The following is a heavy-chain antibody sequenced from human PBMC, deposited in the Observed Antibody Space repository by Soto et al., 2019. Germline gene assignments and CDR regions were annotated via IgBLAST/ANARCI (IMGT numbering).Heavy chain of an antibody. Sequence: PGGSLRLSFAASGFTFSSYAMSWVRQAPGKGLEWVAGISASGGSTYYADSVKGRFTISRDNSKNTLYLQMNSLRAEDTAVYYCAKDWVPPAYWGQGTLVTVSS. V-gene: IGHV3-23*01. CDR2: ISASGGST. J-gene: IGHJ4*02. CDR1: GFTFSSYA. D-gene: IGHD3-16*01. CDR3: AKDWVPPAY.